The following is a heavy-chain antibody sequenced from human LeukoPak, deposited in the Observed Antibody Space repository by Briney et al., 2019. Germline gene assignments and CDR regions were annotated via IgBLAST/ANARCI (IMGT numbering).Heavy chain of an antibody. J-gene: IGHJ4*02. V-gene: IGHV1-46*01. CDR1: GYTFTNSY. D-gene: IGHD3-10*01. CDR3: ARGPYGSGSYYSHFDY. Sequence: GASVKVSCKASGYTFTNSYIHWVRQAPGQGLEWMGIINPSGGSTSYPQKFQGRVTVTRDTSTSTVYMELSSLRSEDTAVYYCARGPYGSGSYYSHFDYWGQGTLVTVSS. CDR2: INPSGGST.